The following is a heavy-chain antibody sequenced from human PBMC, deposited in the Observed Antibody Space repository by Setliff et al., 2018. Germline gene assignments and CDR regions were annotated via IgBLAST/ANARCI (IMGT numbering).Heavy chain of an antibody. CDR1: GDSISDASI. CDR2: IFYDGNT. D-gene: IGHD5-18*01. V-gene: IGHV4-38-2*02. Sequence: SETLSLTCTVSGDSISDASIMAWIRQPPGKGLEWIGAIFYDGNTYYNPSLESRVTISVDTSKNQFSLELRSVTAADTAVYYCARLPPLHTPMALTFDYWGQGILVTVSS. J-gene: IGHJ4*02. CDR3: ARLPPLHTPMALTFDY.